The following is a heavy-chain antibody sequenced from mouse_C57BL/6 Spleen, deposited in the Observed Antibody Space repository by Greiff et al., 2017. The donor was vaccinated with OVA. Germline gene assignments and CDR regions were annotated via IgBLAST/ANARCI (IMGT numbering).Heavy chain of an antibody. CDR1: GYTFTSYW. J-gene: IGHJ4*01. CDR2: INPSNGGT. V-gene: IGHV1-53*01. Sequence: QVQLQQPGPELVKPGASVKLSCKASGYTFTSYWMHWVKQRPGQGLAWIGNINPSNGGTNYNEKFKCQATLTVDKSSSTAYMQLSIRTSEDSSVYYCARSWNYAMDYWGQGTSVTVSS. CDR3: ARSWNYAMDY.